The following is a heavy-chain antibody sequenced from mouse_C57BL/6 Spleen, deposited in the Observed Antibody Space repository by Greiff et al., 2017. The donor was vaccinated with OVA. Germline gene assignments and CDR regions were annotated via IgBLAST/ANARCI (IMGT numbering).Heavy chain of an antibody. D-gene: IGHD1-1*01. Sequence: VQLQQSGAELVRPGSSVKLSCKASGYTFTSYWMDWVKQRPGQGLEWIGNIYPSDSETHYNQKFKDKATLTVDKSSSTAYMQLSSLTSEDSAVYYCARGITTVVAYYYAMDYWGQGTSVTVSS. CDR3: ARGITTVVAYYYAMDY. CDR1: GYTFTSYW. J-gene: IGHJ4*01. CDR2: IYPSDSET. V-gene: IGHV1-61*01.